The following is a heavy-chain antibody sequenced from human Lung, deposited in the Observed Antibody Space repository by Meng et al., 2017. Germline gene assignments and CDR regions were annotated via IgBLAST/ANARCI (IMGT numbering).Heavy chain of an antibody. CDR2: INHSGCT. CDR1: VWSFSDCY. D-gene: IGHD4-11*01. CDR3: ARCPTTMAHDFDY. J-gene: IGHJ4*02. V-gene: IGHV4-34*01. Sequence: QWLLQPGGAGLMTASDSQYLTYNVSVWSFSDCYWSSVRDPPGKGLEWIVEINHSGCTNYNPSLESRATISVDTSQNNLSLKLSSVTAADSAVYYCARCPTTMAHDFDYWGQGTLVTVSS.